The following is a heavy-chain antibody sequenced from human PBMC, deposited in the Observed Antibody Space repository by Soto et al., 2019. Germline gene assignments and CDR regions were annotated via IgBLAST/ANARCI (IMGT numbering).Heavy chain of an antibody. Sequence: ASVKVSCKASGYTFTSYGISWVRQAPGQGLEWMGWISAYNGNTNYAQKLQGRDTMTTDTSTSTAYMELRSLRSDDTAVYYCTRDGAAAGTFDYWGQGTLVTVSS. CDR3: TRDGAAAGTFDY. J-gene: IGHJ4*02. CDR2: ISAYNGNT. V-gene: IGHV1-18*01. CDR1: GYTFTSYG. D-gene: IGHD6-13*01.